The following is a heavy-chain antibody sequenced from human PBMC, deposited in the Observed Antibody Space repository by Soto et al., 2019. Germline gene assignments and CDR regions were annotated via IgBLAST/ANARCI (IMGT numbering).Heavy chain of an antibody. J-gene: IGHJ6*02. CDR3: ARLYPGSGWPYHYYGMDV. V-gene: IGHV3-7*01. Sequence: EVQLVESGGGLVQPGGSLRLSCAASGFTFSTYWMSWVRQAPGKGLEWVAKIKQDGGDTYYVDSVKGRCTISRDNDENSVYLQMNSLRAEDTAVYYCARLYPGSGWPYHYYGMDVWGQGTTVTVSS. D-gene: IGHD6-19*01. CDR2: IKQDGGDT. CDR1: GFTFSTYW.